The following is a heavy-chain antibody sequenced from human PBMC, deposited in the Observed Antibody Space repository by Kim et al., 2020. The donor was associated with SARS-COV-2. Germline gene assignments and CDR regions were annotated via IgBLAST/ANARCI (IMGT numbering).Heavy chain of an antibody. CDR2: IYYSGST. V-gene: IGHV4-59*08. CDR3: ARHVSAAGLTFDY. J-gene: IGHJ4*02. Sequence: SETLSLTCTVSGGSISSYYWSWIRQPPGKGLEWIGYIYYSGSTNYNPSLKSRVTISVDTSKNQFSLKLSSVTAADTAVYYCARHVSAAGLTFDYWGQGTL. CDR1: GGSISSYY. D-gene: IGHD6-13*01.